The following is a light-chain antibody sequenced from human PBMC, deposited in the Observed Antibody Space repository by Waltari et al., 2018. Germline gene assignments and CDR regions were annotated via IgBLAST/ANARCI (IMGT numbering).Light chain of an antibody. CDR1: QNLLYSSNNKNY. CDR2: WAS. CDR3: QQYYTTPPYT. J-gene: IGKJ2*01. V-gene: IGKV4-1*01. Sequence: DIVMTQSPDSLAVSLGERATINCKSSQNLLYSSNNKNYLAWYPQKPGQPPKLLIYWASTREFGVPDRFSGSGSETDFTLTISSLQAEDVAVYYCQQYYTTPPYTFGQGTKLEIK.